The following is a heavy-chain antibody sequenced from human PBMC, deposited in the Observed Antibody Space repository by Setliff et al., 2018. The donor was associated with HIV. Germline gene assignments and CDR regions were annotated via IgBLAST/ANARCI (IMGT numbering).Heavy chain of an antibody. D-gene: IGHD3-16*01. CDR3: ARRPGGITRARLDN. Sequence: KTSETLSLTCTVSGGSISSYYWSWIRQPAGKGLEWIGRIYTSGSTNYNPSLKSRVTMSVDTSKNQFSLKLSSVTAADTAMYFCARRPGGITRARLDNWGQGTLVTVSS. V-gene: IGHV4-4*07. CDR1: GGSISSYY. J-gene: IGHJ4*02. CDR2: IYTSGST.